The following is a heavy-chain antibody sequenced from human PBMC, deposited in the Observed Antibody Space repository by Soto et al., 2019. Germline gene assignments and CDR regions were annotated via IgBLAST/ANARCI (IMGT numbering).Heavy chain of an antibody. V-gene: IGHV1-69*02. CDR2: IIPILGIA. CDR3: ARGGVERAYNCFDP. Sequence: QVQLVQSGAEVKKPGSSVKVSCKASGGTFSSYTISWVRQAPGQGLEWMGRIIPILGIANYAQKFQGRVTLTADKPPNTADMGLSSLRFADTAVYYWARGGVERAYNCFDPWGQGTLVTVSS. CDR1: GGTFSSYT. D-gene: IGHD3-16*01. J-gene: IGHJ5*02.